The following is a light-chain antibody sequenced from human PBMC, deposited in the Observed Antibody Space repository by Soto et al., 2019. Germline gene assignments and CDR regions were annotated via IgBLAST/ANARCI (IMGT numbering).Light chain of an antibody. CDR2: GAS. CDR3: QQYGSLSWT. V-gene: IGKV3-20*01. CDR1: QSVSRR. Sequence: EIVMMQFPATLSVSPGERVTLSCRASQSVSRRLAWYQQRPGQSPRLLIFGASGRATGIPDRFSGSGSGTDFTLTISRLEPEDFAVYYCQQYGSLSWTVGQGTKVDSK. J-gene: IGKJ1*01.